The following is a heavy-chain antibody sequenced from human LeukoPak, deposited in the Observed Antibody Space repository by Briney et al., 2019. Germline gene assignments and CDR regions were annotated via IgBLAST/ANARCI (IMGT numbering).Heavy chain of an antibody. CDR1: AFIFSGHW. V-gene: IGHV3-7*03. D-gene: IGHD2-21*02. CDR3: AREGTFGDYRASGDH. Sequence: GGSLRLSCEGSAFIFSGHWMNWVRQAPGKGLEWVANIKQDGSQKYYVDSVKGRFIISRDNAKNSLYLQMNSVRAEDTAVYYCAREGTFGDYRASGDHWGQGALVTVSS. J-gene: IGHJ4*02. CDR2: IKQDGSQK.